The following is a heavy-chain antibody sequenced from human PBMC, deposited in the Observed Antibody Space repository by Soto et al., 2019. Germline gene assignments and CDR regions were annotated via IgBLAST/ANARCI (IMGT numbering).Heavy chain of an antibody. J-gene: IGHJ6*02. CDR1: GYSFTSYW. Sequence: GESLKISCKGSGYSFTSYWIGWVRQMPGKGLEWIGIIYPGDSDTRYSPSFQGQVTISADKSISTAYLQWSSLKASDTAMYYCARGPYSSGYYSSASDYYYYGMDVWGQGTTVTVSS. D-gene: IGHD3-22*01. CDR3: ARGPYSSGYYSSASDYYYYGMDV. V-gene: IGHV5-51*01. CDR2: IYPGDSDT.